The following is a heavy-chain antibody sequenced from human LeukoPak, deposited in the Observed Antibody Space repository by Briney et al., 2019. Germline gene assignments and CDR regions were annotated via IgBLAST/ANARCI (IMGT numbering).Heavy chain of an antibody. Sequence: SETLSLTCAVYGGSFSGYYWSWIRQPPGKGLEWIGEINHSGGTNYNPSLKSRVTISVDTSKNQFSLKLSSVTAADTAVYYCARTQLWLRIFDYWGQGTLVTVSS. V-gene: IGHV4-34*01. CDR2: INHSGGT. CDR1: GGSFSGYY. D-gene: IGHD5-18*01. CDR3: ARTQLWLRIFDY. J-gene: IGHJ4*02.